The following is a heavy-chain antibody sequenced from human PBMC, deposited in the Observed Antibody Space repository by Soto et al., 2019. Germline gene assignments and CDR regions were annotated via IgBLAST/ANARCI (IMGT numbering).Heavy chain of an antibody. CDR1: GFAFSKYD. Sequence: QVKLVESGGRVVQPGGSLRLSCAASGFAFSKYDMHWVRQAPGKGLEWVAGISYEGTKQNYGDFPKGRFTISRDNFKNTLVLEANSLTREDTAVYYCGREVKTTFGPETSSGHFDSWGQGTLLTVSS. CDR2: ISYEGTKQ. J-gene: IGHJ4*02. D-gene: IGHD3-3*01. V-gene: IGHV3-30*03. CDR3: GREVKTTFGPETSSGHFDS.